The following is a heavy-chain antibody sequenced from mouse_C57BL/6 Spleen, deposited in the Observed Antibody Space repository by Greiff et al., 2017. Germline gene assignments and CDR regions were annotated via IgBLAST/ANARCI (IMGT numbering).Heavy chain of an antibody. J-gene: IGHJ2*01. V-gene: IGHV5-6*01. CDR2: ISSGGSYT. Sequence: EVKLVESGGDLVKPGGSLKLSCAASGFTFSSYGMSWVRQTPDKRLEWVATISSGGSYTYYPDSVKGRFTISRDNAKNTLYLQMSSLKSEDTAMYYCARHQPNWYFDYWGQGTTLTVSS. D-gene: IGHD4-1*01. CDR1: GFTFSSYG. CDR3: ARHQPNWYFDY.